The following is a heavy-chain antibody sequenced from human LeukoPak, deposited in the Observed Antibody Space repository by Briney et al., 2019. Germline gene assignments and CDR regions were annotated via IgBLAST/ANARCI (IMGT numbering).Heavy chain of an antibody. CDR2: ISSSSSTI. CDR1: GFTFSSYS. J-gene: IGHJ4*02. CDR3: ARAAAAASRYYFDY. Sequence: GGSLRLSCAASGFTFSSYSMSWVRQAPGKGLEWVSYISSSSSTIYYADSVKGRFTISRDNAKNSLYLQMNSLRDEDTAVYYCARAAAAASRYYFDYWGQGTLVTVSS. D-gene: IGHD6-13*01. V-gene: IGHV3-48*02.